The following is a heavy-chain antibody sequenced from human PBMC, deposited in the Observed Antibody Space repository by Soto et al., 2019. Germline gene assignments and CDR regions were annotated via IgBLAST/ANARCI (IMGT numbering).Heavy chain of an antibody. CDR2: IYTSGST. Sequence: QVQLQESGPGLVKPSETLSLPCTVSGGSLSSYYWCWIRQPAGKGLERIGRIYTSGSTNYNPSLKSRVTMSVDTSKNQFSVKLSSVTAADTAVYYCARHDYGDSHFDYWGQGTLVTVSS. V-gene: IGHV4-4*07. CDR1: GGSLSSYY. D-gene: IGHD4-17*01. CDR3: ARHDYGDSHFDY. J-gene: IGHJ4*02.